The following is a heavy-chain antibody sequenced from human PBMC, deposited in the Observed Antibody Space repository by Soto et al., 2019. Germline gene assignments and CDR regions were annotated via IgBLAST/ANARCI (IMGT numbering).Heavy chain of an antibody. Sequence: ASVKVSCKASGYTFTSYGLSWVRQAPGQGLEWMGWISAYNGNTYYADSVKGRFTISRDNSKNTVYLQMNSLRAEDTALYYCAKDTYYHDSSGYYIFDYWGQGTLVTVSS. CDR2: ISAYNGNT. J-gene: IGHJ4*02. D-gene: IGHD3-22*01. CDR3: AKDTYYHDSSGYYIFDY. CDR1: GYTFTSYG. V-gene: IGHV1-18*01.